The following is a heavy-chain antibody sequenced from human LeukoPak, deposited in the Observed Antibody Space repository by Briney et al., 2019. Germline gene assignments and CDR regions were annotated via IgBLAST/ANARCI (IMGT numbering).Heavy chain of an antibody. CDR3: ANEIRPNDY. D-gene: IGHD4-17*01. CDR1: GFTFRNYA. J-gene: IGHJ4*02. CDR2: IKSSGDST. V-gene: IGHV3-23*01. Sequence: GGSLRLSCAASGFTFRNYAMSWVRQAPGEGLEWVSSIKSSGDSTTYAESVKGRFTISRDNSKNALYLQMNSLRVEDTAVYYCANEIRPNDYWGQGTLVTVSS.